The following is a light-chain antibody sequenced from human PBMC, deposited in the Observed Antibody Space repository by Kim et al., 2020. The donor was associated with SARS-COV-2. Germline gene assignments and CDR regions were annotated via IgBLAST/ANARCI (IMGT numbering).Light chain of an antibody. CDR2: LEGSGGY. J-gene: IGLJ3*02. CDR1: SGHSSNI. CDR3: ETWDRNTRV. Sequence: QLVLTQSSSASASLGSSVKVTCTLSSGHSSNIIAWHQHLPGKAPRYLMNLEGSGGYNRGSGVPDRFSGSSSGADRYLTISNLQSEDEADYYCETWDRNTRVFGGGTQLTFL. V-gene: IGLV4-60*03.